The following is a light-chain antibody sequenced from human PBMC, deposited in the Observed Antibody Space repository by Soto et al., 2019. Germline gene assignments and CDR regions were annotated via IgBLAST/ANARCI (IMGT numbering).Light chain of an antibody. J-gene: IGKJ5*01. V-gene: IGKV1-12*01. Sequence: DIQMTQSPSSVSASVGDTVTITCRASQGLKFLAWYQQKPGKAPKLLIYEASPLQSGVPSRFSGSGSGTEFTLTISGLLPEDFAAYHCQQLYTLPFTFGQGTRLEIK. CDR1: QGLKF. CDR3: QQLYTLPFT. CDR2: EAS.